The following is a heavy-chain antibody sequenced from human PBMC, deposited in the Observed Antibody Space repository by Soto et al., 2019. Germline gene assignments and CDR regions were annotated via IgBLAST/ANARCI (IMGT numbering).Heavy chain of an antibody. CDR1: GFTFSSYA. J-gene: IGHJ4*02. CDR3: AKDLILVGWIVVPPTY. Sequence: EVQLLESGGGLVQPGGSLRLSCAASGFTFSSYAMSWVRQAPGKGLEWVSAISGSGGSTYYADSVKGRFTISRDNSKNTLYLQMNSLRAEDTAVYYCAKDLILVGWIVVPPTYWGQGTLVTVSS. D-gene: IGHD3-22*01. V-gene: IGHV3-23*01. CDR2: ISGSGGST.